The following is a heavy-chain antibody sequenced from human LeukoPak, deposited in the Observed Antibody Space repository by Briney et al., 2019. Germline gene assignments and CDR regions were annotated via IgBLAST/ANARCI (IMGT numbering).Heavy chain of an antibody. CDR3: ARSSDSSGFYDYFDY. CDR1: GYSFTSYW. J-gene: IGHJ4*02. CDR2: IYPGDSDT. D-gene: IGHD3-22*01. Sequence: GESLKISCECSGYSFTSYWIGWVRQTPGKGLEWVAIIYPGDSDTIYSPSFQGQVTISADNSISTAYLQWSSLKASDTAMYYCARSSDSSGFYDYFDYWGQGTLVTVSS. V-gene: IGHV5-51*01.